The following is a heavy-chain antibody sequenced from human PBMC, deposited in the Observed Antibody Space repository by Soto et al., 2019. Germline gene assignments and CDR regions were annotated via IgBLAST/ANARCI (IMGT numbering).Heavy chain of an antibody. D-gene: IGHD1-1*01. CDR3: ASPTKPLYYYGGMDV. CDR2: IFPIFGTA. Sequence: HVQLVQSGAEVKKPGSSVKVSCKASGGTFSSYAISWVRQAPGKGLEWMGGIFPIFGTANYAQKFQGRVTITADESTSTAYKELSSLRSEDTSVYYCASPTKPLYYYGGMDVWGHGTTVTVSS. V-gene: IGHV1-69*12. CDR1: GGTFSSYA. J-gene: IGHJ6*02.